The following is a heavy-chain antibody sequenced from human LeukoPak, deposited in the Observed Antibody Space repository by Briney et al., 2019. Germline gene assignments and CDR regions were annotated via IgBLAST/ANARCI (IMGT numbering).Heavy chain of an antibody. J-gene: IGHJ4*02. CDR3: AKVYLSQSPFDY. D-gene: IGHD2-21*01. Sequence: GGSLRLSCAASGFTFSSYGMHWVRQAPGKWLEWVAFIRYDGSNKYYADSVKGRFTISRDNSKNTLYLQMNSLKAEDTAVYYCAKVYLSQSPFDYWGQGTLVTVSS. V-gene: IGHV3-30*02. CDR2: IRYDGSNK. CDR1: GFTFSSYG.